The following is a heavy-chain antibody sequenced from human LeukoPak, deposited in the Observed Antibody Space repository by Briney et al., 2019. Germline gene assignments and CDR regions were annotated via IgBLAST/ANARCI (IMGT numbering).Heavy chain of an antibody. D-gene: IGHD3-22*01. V-gene: IGHV3-21*01. Sequence: GGSLRLSCAASGFTFSSYSMNWVRQAPGKGLEWVSSISSSSSYIYYADSVKGRFTISRDNAKNSLYLQMNSLRAEDTAVYYCARDRYYDSSGYLFGAFDTWGQGTMVTVSS. CDR3: ARDRYYDSSGYLFGAFDT. CDR1: GFTFSSYS. J-gene: IGHJ3*02. CDR2: ISSSSSYI.